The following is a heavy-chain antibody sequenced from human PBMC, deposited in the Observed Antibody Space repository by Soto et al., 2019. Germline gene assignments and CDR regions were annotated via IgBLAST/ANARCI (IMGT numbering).Heavy chain of an antibody. J-gene: IGHJ4*02. V-gene: IGHV4-59*01. CDR1: GGSISSYY. CDR2: IYYSGST. CDR3: ARGSIAVAVDY. Sequence: SETLSLTCTVSGGSISSYYWSWIRQPPGKGLEWIGYIYYSGSTNYNPSLKSRVTISVDTSKNQFSLKLSPVTAADTAVYYCARGSIAVAVDYWGQGTLVTVSS. D-gene: IGHD6-19*01.